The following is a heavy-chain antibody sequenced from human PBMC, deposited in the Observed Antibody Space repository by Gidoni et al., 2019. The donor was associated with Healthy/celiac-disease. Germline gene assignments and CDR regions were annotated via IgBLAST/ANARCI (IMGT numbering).Heavy chain of an antibody. V-gene: IGHV4-39*01. J-gene: IGHJ6*02. CDR1: GGSISRSIYY. CDR3: ARHGYSSGWSQPSLMDV. Sequence: QLQLQESGPGLVKPSETLSLTCTVSGGSISRSIYYWGWIRQPPGKGLEWIGSIYYSGSTYYNPSLKSRVTISVDTSKNQFSLKLSSVTAADTAVYYCARHGYSSGWSQPSLMDVWGQGTTVTVSS. CDR2: IYYSGST. D-gene: IGHD6-19*01.